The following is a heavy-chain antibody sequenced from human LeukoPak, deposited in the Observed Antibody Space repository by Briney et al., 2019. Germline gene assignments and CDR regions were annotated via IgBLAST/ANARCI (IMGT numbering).Heavy chain of an antibody. CDR2: VYHGGTT. V-gene: IGHV4-30-2*01. CDR3: ARSPRDNYFDS. Sequence: SETLSLTCAVSGGSISSRDYSWNWIRQPPGKGLEWIGSVYHGGTTYYNPSLKSRVSISEDRSNNQFFLKLSSVTAADTAMYFCARSPRDNYFDSWGEGTLVTVSS. J-gene: IGHJ4*02. CDR1: GGSISSRDYS.